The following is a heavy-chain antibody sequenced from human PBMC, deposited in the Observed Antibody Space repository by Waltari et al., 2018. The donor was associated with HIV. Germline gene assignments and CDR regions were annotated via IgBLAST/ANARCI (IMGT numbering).Heavy chain of an antibody. CDR2: IYYSGST. Sequence: QVQLQESGPGLVKPSETLSLTCTVSGGSISSYYWSWIRQPPGKGLEWIGYIYYSGSTHSNPSLRRQVTISVDTAKDQFSLKLSSVTAADTAVYYCARLGGYYDSSGYYLRYFDYWGQGTLVTVSS. V-gene: IGHV4-59*08. CDR1: GGSISSYY. CDR3: ARLGGYYDSSGYYLRYFDY. J-gene: IGHJ4*02. D-gene: IGHD3-22*01.